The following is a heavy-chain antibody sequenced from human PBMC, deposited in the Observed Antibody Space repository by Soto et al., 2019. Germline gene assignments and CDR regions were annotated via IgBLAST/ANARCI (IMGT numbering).Heavy chain of an antibody. J-gene: IGHJ6*02. D-gene: IGHD2-8*01. Sequence: GXSVKVSFKASGYTFPGYYMHWVRQAPGQGLEWMGWINPNSGGTNYAQKFQGRVTMTRDTSISTAYMELSRLRSDDTAVYYCARGMLNYYYGMDVWGQGTTVTVSS. V-gene: IGHV1-2*02. CDR3: ARGMLNYYYGMDV. CDR2: INPNSGGT. CDR1: GYTFPGYY.